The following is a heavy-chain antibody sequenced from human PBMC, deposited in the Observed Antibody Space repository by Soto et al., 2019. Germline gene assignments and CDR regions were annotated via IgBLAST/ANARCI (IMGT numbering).Heavy chain of an antibody. CDR2: IIPIFGTA. Sequence: ASVKVSCKASGGTFSSYAISWVRQAPGQGLEWMGGIIPIFGTANYAQKFQGRVTITADESTSTAYMELSSLRSEDTAVYYCARVNSGGDCYSSYVYWGQGTLVTVSS. CDR3: ARVNSGGDCYSSYVY. V-gene: IGHV1-69*13. D-gene: IGHD2-21*02. J-gene: IGHJ4*02. CDR1: GGTFSSYA.